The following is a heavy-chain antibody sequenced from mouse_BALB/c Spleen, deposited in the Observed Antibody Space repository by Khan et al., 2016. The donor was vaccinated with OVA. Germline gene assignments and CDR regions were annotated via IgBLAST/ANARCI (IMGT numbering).Heavy chain of an antibody. CDR3: ARGGYGGFAY. D-gene: IGHD2-2*01. Sequence: QVQLKESGGDLMKPGASVKISCKATGYTFSSYWIEWVKQRPGHGLEWIGQIFPGSVSTTYNEKFKGKATFTADTSSNTAYMQLSSLTSEDSAVYYSARGGYGGFAYWGQGTLVTVSA. CDR2: IFPGSVST. J-gene: IGHJ3*01. V-gene: IGHV1-9*01. CDR1: GYTFSSYW.